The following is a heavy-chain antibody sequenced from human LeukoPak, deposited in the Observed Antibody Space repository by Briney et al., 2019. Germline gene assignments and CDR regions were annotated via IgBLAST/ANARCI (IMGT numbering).Heavy chain of an antibody. J-gene: IGHJ5*02. CDR1: GFTFSNYG. Sequence: GGSLRLSCAASGFTFSNYGMHWVRQAPGRGLEWVAVISYDGSDNYYADSVKGRFTISRDNSKNTLYLQMNSLRAEDTAVYYCAKVSRQWELVYWFDPWGRGTLVTVSS. D-gene: IGHD1-26*01. CDR2: ISYDGSDN. CDR3: AKVSRQWELVYWFDP. V-gene: IGHV3-30*18.